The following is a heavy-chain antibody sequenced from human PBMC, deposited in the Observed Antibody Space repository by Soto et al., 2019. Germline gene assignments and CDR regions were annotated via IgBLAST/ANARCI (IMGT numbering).Heavy chain of an antibody. J-gene: IGHJ4*02. D-gene: IGHD5-12*01. CDR1: GGSLSHYY. CDR3: ARGQAGVVATH. Sequence: QVQLQQWGAGLLKPSETLSLNCAVNGGSLSHYYWGWIRQPPGKGLEWIGEIKGDGSTNYSPSLKSRATKASDTSNNQFSLRLYAVTAADTGVSYCARGQAGVVATHWDQGTLVPVSS. V-gene: IGHV4-34*01. CDR2: IKGDGST.